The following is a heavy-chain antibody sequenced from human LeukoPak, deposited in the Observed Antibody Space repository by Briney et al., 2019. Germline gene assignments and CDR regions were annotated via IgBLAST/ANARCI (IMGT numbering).Heavy chain of an antibody. CDR1: GGSISSYY. V-gene: IGHV4-59*08. D-gene: IGHD6-19*01. CDR3: VRRTAGDYLDY. J-gene: IGHJ4*02. Sequence: PSETLSLTCTVSGGSISSYYWSWIRQPPGKGLEWIGYIYYSESTNYNPSLKSRVTISVDTSKNQFSLKLSSVTAADTAVYYCVRRTAGDYLDYWGQGTLVTVSS. CDR2: IYYSEST.